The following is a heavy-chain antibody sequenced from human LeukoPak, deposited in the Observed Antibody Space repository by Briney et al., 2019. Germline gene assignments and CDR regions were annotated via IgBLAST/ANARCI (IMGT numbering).Heavy chain of an antibody. Sequence: PSETLSLTCTVSGDSISSSTYYWGWIRRPPGKGLEWIGSIYYSGSTYYNPSFKSRVTVSVDTSKNQFSLKLSSVTAADTAVYYCVRGSTLRHYQYWGQGTLVTVSS. J-gene: IGHJ4*02. CDR2: IYYSGST. V-gene: IGHV4-39*01. D-gene: IGHD3-16*01. CDR1: GDSISSSTYY. CDR3: VRGSTLRHYQY.